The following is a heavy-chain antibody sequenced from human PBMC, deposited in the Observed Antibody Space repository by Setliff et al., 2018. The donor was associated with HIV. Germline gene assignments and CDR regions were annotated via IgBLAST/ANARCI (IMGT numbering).Heavy chain of an antibody. D-gene: IGHD3-3*01. CDR2: IKTNSEGATT. J-gene: IGHJ5*02. Sequence: PGGSLRLSCAVSGFSFSDGWMTWVRQAPGKGLEWVGRIKTNSEGATTEFGAPVRGRFMISRDDSINTLYLQMNSLKTEDTALYYCTTERKGLTIFGVANLWGQGTLVTVSS. CDR3: TTERKGLTIFGVANL. V-gene: IGHV3-15*01. CDR1: GFSFSDGW.